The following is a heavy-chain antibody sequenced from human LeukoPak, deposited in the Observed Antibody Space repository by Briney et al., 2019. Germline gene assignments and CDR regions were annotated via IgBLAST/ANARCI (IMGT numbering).Heavy chain of an antibody. D-gene: IGHD3-22*01. V-gene: IGHV3-7*01. CDR3: ARDEYYYDSSGYYYWFGP. CDR1: GFTFSRNW. Sequence: PGGSLRLSCAASGFTFSRNWMSWVRQAPGKGLEWVANINQDGSEKHYVDSVKGRFTISRDNAKNSLYLQMNSLRAEDTAVYYCARDEYYYDSSGYYYWFGPWGQGTLVTVSS. J-gene: IGHJ5*02. CDR2: INQDGSEK.